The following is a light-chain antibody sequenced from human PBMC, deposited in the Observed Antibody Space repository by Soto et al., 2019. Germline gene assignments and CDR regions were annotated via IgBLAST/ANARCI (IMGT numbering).Light chain of an antibody. CDR3: QQYGSPGT. J-gene: IGKJ1*01. Sequence: ETVLTQSPGTLSLSPGERATLSCRASQSVSNNYLAWYQQKPGQAPRLLIYGASNRATGIPDRFSGSGSGTDFTLTISRLEPEDFAVYYCQQYGSPGTFGQGTKVDSK. CDR1: QSVSNNY. V-gene: IGKV3-20*01. CDR2: GAS.